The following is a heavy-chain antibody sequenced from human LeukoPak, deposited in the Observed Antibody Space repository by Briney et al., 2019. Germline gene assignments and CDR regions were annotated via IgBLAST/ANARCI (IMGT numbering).Heavy chain of an antibody. CDR1: GGSISSSSYY. CDR3: ARTPLMIVVEITSNWYFDL. J-gene: IGHJ2*01. D-gene: IGHD3-22*01. V-gene: IGHV4-39*07. CDR2: IYYSGST. Sequence: SETLPLTCTVSGGSISSSSYYWGWIRQPPGKGLEWIGSIYYSGSTYYSPSLKSRVTISVDTSKNQFSLKLSSVTAADTAVYYCARTPLMIVVEITSNWYFDLWGRGTLVTVSS.